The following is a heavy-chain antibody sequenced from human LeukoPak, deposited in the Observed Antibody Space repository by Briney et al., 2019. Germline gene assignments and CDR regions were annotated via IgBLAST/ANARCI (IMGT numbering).Heavy chain of an antibody. D-gene: IGHD3-10*01. Sequence: GRSLRLSCAASGFTFTNYAMHWVRQAPGKGLEWVSIISYGGSEKYYADSVKGRFTISRDKSRNTLYLQMNSLRPEDTAVYYCARGREAGNRRLAGDDYWGQGTLVIVSS. CDR1: GFTFTNYA. CDR2: ISYGGSEK. CDR3: ARGREAGNRRLAGDDY. J-gene: IGHJ4*02. V-gene: IGHV3-30*01.